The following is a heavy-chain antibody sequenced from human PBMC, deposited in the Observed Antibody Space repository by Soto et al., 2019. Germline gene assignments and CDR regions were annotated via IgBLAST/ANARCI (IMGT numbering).Heavy chain of an antibody. J-gene: IGHJ4*02. D-gene: IGHD2-8*01. CDR3: ARDPYCTNGVCYTFDY. CDR2: IYYSGST. V-gene: IGHV4-31*03. CDR1: GGSISSGGYY. Sequence: QVQLQESGPGLVKPSQTLSLTCTVSGGSISSGGYYWSWIRQHPGKGLEWIGYIYYSGSTYYNPSLKSRVTISVDTSKNQFSLKLSSVTAADTAVYYCARDPYCTNGVCYTFDYWCQGTLVTVSS.